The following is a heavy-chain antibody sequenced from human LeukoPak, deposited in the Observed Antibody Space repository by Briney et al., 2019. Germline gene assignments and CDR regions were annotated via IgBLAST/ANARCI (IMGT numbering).Heavy chain of an antibody. D-gene: IGHD3-22*01. J-gene: IGHJ4*02. Sequence: GASVKVSCKASGYTFTSYGFSWVRQAPGQGLEWMGWISAYNGNTNYAQKLQGRVTMTTDTSTSTAYIELRSLRPDDTAVYYCARDLSYSDSRGYYWGQGTLVTVSS. CDR3: ARDLSYSDSRGYY. V-gene: IGHV1-18*01. CDR2: ISAYNGNT. CDR1: GYTFTSYG.